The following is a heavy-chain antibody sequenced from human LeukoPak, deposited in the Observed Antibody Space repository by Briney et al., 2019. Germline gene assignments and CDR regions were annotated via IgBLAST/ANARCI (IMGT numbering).Heavy chain of an antibody. CDR2: ISAYNGNT. D-gene: IGHD3-9*01. V-gene: IGHV1-18*01. CDR1: GYTFTSYG. J-gene: IGHJ4*02. CDR3: ATFCDILTGYYNVENFDY. Sequence: ASVKVSCKASGYTFTSYGISWVRQAPGQGLEWMGWISAYNGNTNYAQKLQGRVTMTTDTSTSTAYMELRSLRSDDTAVYYCATFCDILTGYYNVENFDYWGQGTLVTVSS.